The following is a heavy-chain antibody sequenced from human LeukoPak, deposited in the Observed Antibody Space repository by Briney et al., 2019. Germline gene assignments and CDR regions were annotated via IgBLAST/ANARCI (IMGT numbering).Heavy chain of an antibody. V-gene: IGHV1-69*01. Sequence: SVKVSCKASGGTFSSYAINWVRQAPGQGLEWMGGIIPIFGATTYAQRFRDRVTIIADESTSTAYMELSSLRSEDTAMYYCARDTVAVAGTFDYWGQGTLVTVSS. CDR1: GGTFSSYA. CDR2: IIPIFGAT. J-gene: IGHJ4*02. D-gene: IGHD6-19*01. CDR3: ARDTVAVAGTFDY.